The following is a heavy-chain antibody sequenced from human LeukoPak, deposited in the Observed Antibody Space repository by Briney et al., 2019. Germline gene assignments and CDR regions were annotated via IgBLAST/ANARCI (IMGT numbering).Heavy chain of an antibody. V-gene: IGHV4-59*01. Sequence: PSETLSLTCTVSGGSISSYYWSWIRQPPGKGLEWIGYIYYSGSTNYNPSLKSRVTISVDTSKNQFSLKLSSVTAADTAVYYCARNPYSSSWTNWFDPWGQGTLVTVSS. CDR2: IYYSGST. CDR3: ARNPYSSSWTNWFDP. J-gene: IGHJ5*02. D-gene: IGHD6-13*01. CDR1: GGSISSYY.